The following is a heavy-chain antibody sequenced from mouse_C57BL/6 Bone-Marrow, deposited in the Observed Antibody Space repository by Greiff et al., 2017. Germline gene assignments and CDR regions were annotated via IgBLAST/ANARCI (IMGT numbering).Heavy chain of an antibody. CDR2: ISSGGSYT. V-gene: IGHV5-6*01. CDR3: ARQRYYGSSWFDY. Sequence: EVQGVESGGDLVKPGGSLKLSCAASGFTFSSYGMSWVRQTPDKRLEWVATISSGGSYTYYPDSVKGRFTISRDNAKNTLYLQMSSLKSEDTAMYYCARQRYYGSSWFDYWGQGTTLTVSS. J-gene: IGHJ2*01. D-gene: IGHD1-1*01. CDR1: GFTFSSYG.